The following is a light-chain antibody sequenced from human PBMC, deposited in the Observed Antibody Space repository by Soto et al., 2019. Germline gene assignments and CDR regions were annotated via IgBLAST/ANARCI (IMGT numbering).Light chain of an antibody. CDR1: QTISSW. CDR3: QHYNSYSEA. V-gene: IGKV1-5*03. J-gene: IGKJ1*01. Sequence: TQMTPSPSTLSRYEGDNVTITGRASQTISSWLAWYQQKPGKAPKLLIYKASTLKSGVPSRFSGSGSGTEFTLTISSLQPDDFATYYCQHYNSYSEAFGQGTKVDIK. CDR2: KAS.